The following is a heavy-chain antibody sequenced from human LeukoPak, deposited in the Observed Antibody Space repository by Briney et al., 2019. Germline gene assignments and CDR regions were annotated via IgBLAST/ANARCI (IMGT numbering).Heavy chain of an antibody. D-gene: IGHD3-16*02. CDR2: IWYDGSNK. CDR1: GFTFSSYG. V-gene: IGHV3-33*01. CDR3: ARPTSYDYVWGSYRLDY. J-gene: IGHJ4*02. Sequence: GGSLRLSCAASGFTFSSYGMHWVRQAPGQGLEWVAVIWYDGSNKYYADSVKGRFTISRDNSKNTLYLQMNSLRAEDTAVYYCARPTSYDYVWGSYRLDYWGQGTLVTVSS.